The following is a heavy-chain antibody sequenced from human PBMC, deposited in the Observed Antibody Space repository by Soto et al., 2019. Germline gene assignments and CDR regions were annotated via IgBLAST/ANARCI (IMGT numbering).Heavy chain of an antibody. CDR3: ARHSLGTMVRGVIDYYYGMDV. V-gene: IGHV4-39*01. D-gene: IGHD3-10*01. J-gene: IGHJ6*02. Sequence: SETLSLTCTVSGGSISSSSYYWGWIRQPPGKGLEWIGSIYYSGSTYYNPSLKSRVTISVDTSKNQFSLKLSSVTAADTAVYYCARHSLGTMVRGVIDYYYGMDVWGQGTTVTVSS. CDR2: IYYSGST. CDR1: GGSISSSSYY.